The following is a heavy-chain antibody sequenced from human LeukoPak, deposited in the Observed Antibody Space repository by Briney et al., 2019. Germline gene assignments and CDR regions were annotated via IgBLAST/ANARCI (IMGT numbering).Heavy chain of an antibody. CDR3: VRQRGASGTINHFDP. V-gene: IGHV5-51*01. CDR1: GYSFTTYW. Sequence: PGESLKISCKTSGYSFTTYWIDWVRQMPGTGLEWVGAIYPDDSDTRYSPSFQGQVVISADRSIRTAYLQWNTLKTSDTAMYYCVRQRGASGTINHFDPWGQGTLVTVSS. J-gene: IGHJ5*02. D-gene: IGHD3-10*01. CDR2: IYPDDSDT.